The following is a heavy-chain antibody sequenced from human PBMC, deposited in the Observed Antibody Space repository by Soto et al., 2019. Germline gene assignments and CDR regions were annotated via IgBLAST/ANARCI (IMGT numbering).Heavy chain of an antibody. D-gene: IGHD6-19*01. CDR3: AKVRYSSPMGYYYGMDV. CDR2: IIPIFGTA. V-gene: IGHV1-69*01. Sequence: RQAPGLGLEWVGGIIPIFGTANYAQKFQGRVTITADESTSTSYMEVNNLRSEDTAVYYCAKVRYSSPMGYYYGMDVWGQGTTVTVYS. J-gene: IGHJ6*02.